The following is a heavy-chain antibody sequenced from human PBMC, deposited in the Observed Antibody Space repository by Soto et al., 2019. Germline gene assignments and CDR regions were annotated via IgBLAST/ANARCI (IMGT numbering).Heavy chain of an antibody. CDR3: AKDRIVATRSFDY. CDR2: ISGSGGST. V-gene: IGHV3-23*01. CDR1: GFTFSSSA. J-gene: IGHJ4*02. Sequence: PGGSLRLSCAASGFTFSSSAMSWVRQAPGKGLEWVSAISGSGGSTYYADSVKGRFTISRDNSKNTLYLQMNSLRAEDTAVYYCAKDRIVATRSFDYWGQGTLVTASS. D-gene: IGHD5-12*01.